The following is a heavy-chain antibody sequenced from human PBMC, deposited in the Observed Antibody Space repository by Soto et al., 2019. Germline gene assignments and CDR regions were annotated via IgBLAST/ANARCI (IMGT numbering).Heavy chain of an antibody. Sequence: SGPTLVKPTQTLTMTCTFSGFSLSTSGVGVGWIRQPPGKALEWLALIYWDDDKRYSPSLKSRLTITKDTSKNQVVLTMTNMDPVDTATYYCAHILVDFGYYSGSGSYYTPGPWFDPWGQGTLVTVSS. V-gene: IGHV2-5*02. CDR3: AHILVDFGYYSGSGSYYTPGPWFDP. J-gene: IGHJ5*02. CDR1: GFSLSTSGVG. CDR2: IYWDDDK. D-gene: IGHD3-10*01.